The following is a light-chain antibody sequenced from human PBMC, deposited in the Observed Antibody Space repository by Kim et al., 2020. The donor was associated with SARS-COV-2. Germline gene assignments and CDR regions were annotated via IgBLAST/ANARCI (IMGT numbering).Light chain of an antibody. CDR3: QQYGYSPWT. Sequence: SPGLRHTLSCRASQGVSFSILSCDPHKPVRAPRLLFSCASTRATGIPDRFGGSGSGTDFPLTICRLEPEDFSMYYCQQYGYSPWTFGQRTQVDI. V-gene: IGKV3-20*01. CDR1: QGVSFSI. J-gene: IGKJ1*01. CDR2: CAS.